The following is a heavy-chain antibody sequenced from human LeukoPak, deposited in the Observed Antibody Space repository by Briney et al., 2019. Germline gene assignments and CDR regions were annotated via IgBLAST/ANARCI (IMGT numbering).Heavy chain of an antibody. D-gene: IGHD2-15*01. Sequence: GSLRLSCAASGFTFSSYAMSWVRQAPGKGLEWVSAISGSGGSTYYADSVKGRFTISRDNSKNTLYLQMNGLRAEDTAVYYCAKPIRRVVVAATPDYWGQGTLVTVSS. CDR3: AKPIRRVVVAATPDY. CDR2: ISGSGGST. V-gene: IGHV3-23*01. J-gene: IGHJ4*02. CDR1: GFTFSSYA.